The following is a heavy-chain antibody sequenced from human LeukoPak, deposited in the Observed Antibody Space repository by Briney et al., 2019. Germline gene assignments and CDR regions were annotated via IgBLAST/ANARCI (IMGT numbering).Heavy chain of an antibody. Sequence: GGSLSLSCAASGFTFSSYAMHWVRQAPGKGLEWVAVISYDGSNKYYADSVKGRFTISRDNSKNTLYLQMNSLRAEDTAVYYCARDTSDTAMVFDYWGQGTLVTVSS. CDR1: GFTFSSYA. J-gene: IGHJ4*02. CDR3: ARDTSDTAMVFDY. V-gene: IGHV3-30*04. CDR2: ISYDGSNK. D-gene: IGHD5-18*01.